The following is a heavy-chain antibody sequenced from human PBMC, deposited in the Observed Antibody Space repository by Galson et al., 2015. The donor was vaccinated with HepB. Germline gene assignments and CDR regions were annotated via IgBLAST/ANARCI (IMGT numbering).Heavy chain of an antibody. CDR1: GYTLTELS. Sequence: SVKVSCKVSGYTLTELSMHWVRQAPGKGLEWMGGFDPEDGETIYAQKFQGRVTMTEDTSTDTAYMELSSLRSEDTAVYYCATVPRIAVNYYYYGMDVWGQGTTVTVSS. CDR2: FDPEDGET. V-gene: IGHV1-24*01. CDR3: ATVPRIAVNYYYYGMDV. J-gene: IGHJ6*02. D-gene: IGHD6-19*01.